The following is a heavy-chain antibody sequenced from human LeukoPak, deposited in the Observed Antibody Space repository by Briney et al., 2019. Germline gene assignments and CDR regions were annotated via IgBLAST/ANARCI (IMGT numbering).Heavy chain of an antibody. CDR1: GFTFSSYW. CDR3: AREGCSGGSCYHNWFDP. CDR2: INQDGSEK. Sequence: GGSLRLSCAASGFTFSSYWMSWVRQAPGKGLEWVANINQDGSEKYYVDSVKGRFTISRDKAKNSLYLQMNSLRAEDTAVYYCAREGCSGGSCYHNWFDPWGQGTLVTVSS. V-gene: IGHV3-7*01. D-gene: IGHD2-15*01. J-gene: IGHJ5*02.